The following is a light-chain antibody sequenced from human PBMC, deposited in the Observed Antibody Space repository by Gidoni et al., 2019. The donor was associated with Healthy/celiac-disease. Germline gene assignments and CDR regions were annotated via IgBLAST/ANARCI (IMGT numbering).Light chain of an antibody. CDR2: QDS. V-gene: IGLV3-1*01. CDR1: KLGDKY. Sequence: SYELTQPPSVSVSPGQTASITCSGDKLGDKYACWYQQKPGQSPVLVIYQDSKRPSGIPERFSGSNSGNTDTLTISGTQAMDEADDYCQAWDSSTVVFGGGTKLTVL. CDR3: QAWDSSTVV. J-gene: IGLJ2*01.